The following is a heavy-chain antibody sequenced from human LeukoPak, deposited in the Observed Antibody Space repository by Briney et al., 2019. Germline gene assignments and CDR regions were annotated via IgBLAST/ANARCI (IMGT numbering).Heavy chain of an antibody. J-gene: IGHJ3*02. V-gene: IGHV3-23*01. Sequence: PGGSLRLSCAASGFTFSSYAMSWVRQAPGKGLEWVSAISGSGGSTYYAASVQGRFTISRDNSQNTLYLQMNSLRAEDTAVYYCAKVRRSSGWYRGAFDIWGQGTMVTVSS. CDR3: AKVRRSSGWYRGAFDI. CDR2: ISGSGGST. CDR1: GFTFSSYA. D-gene: IGHD6-19*01.